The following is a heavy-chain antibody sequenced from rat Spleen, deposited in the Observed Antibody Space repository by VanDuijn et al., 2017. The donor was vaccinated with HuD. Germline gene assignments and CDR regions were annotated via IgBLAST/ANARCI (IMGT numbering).Heavy chain of an antibody. CDR1: GFTFSYYY. CDR2: ISASGGNT. CDR3: ATVLGDSYWYFDF. Sequence: EVQLVESGGGLVQPGRSVKLSCAASGFTFSYYYMAWVRQAPTQGLEWVASISASGGNTYYRDSVKGRFTISSDNAKSTLYLQMDSLRSEDTATYCCATVLGDSYWYFDFWGPGTMVTVSS. D-gene: IGHD4-2*01. V-gene: IGHV5-25*01. J-gene: IGHJ1*01.